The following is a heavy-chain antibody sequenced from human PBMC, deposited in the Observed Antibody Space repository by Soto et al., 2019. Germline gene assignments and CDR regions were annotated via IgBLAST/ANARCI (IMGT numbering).Heavy chain of an antibody. CDR2: IIPILGIA. Sequence: QVQLVQSGAEVKKPGSSVKVSCKASGGTFSSYTISWVRQAPGQGLEWMGRIIPILGIANYAQKFQGRVRISXDKSTSTAYMELSSLRSEDTAVYYCARDTSKGMDVWGQGTTVTVSS. CDR3: ARDTSKGMDV. CDR1: GGTFSSYT. J-gene: IGHJ6*02. V-gene: IGHV1-69*08.